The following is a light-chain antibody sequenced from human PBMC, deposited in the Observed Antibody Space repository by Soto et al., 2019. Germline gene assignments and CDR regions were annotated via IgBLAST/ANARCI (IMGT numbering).Light chain of an antibody. J-gene: IGKJ5*01. CDR1: QSVSSY. V-gene: IGKV3-11*01. CDR2: DAP. CDR3: QQRSNWPPIT. Sequence: EIVLTPSPATLSLSPGERATLSCRASQSVSSYLAWYQQKPGQAPRLLIYDAPSRATGIPARFSGSGSGTDFTLTISSLEPEDFAVYYCQQRSNWPPITFGQGTRLEIK.